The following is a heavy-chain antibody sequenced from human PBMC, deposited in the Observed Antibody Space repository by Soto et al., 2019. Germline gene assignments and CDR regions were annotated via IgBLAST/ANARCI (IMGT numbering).Heavy chain of an antibody. D-gene: IGHD3-3*01. Sequence: ASVKVSCKASGYTFTSYYMHWVRQAPGQGLEWMGIINPSGGSTSYAQKLQGRVTMTRDTSTSTVYMELSSLRSEDTAVYYCARALYYDFWSGYRSQYSSYGTHVWGQGPTVTVSS. CDR3: ARALYYDFWSGYRSQYSSYGTHV. CDR1: GYTFTSYY. CDR2: INPSGGST. J-gene: IGHJ6*02. V-gene: IGHV1-46*01.